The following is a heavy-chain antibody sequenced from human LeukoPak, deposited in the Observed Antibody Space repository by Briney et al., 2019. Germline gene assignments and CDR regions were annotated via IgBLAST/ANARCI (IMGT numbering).Heavy chain of an antibody. CDR3: ARGGYDYVWGSYPYGAFDI. CDR1: GYTFTSYY. Sequence: ASVKVSCKASGYTFTSYYMHWVRQAPGQGLEWMGIINPSGGSTSYAQKFQGRVTMTRDTSTSTVYMELSRLRSEDTAVYYCARGGYDYVWGSYPYGAFDIWGQGTMVTVSS. D-gene: IGHD3-16*02. J-gene: IGHJ3*02. CDR2: INPSGGST. V-gene: IGHV1-46*01.